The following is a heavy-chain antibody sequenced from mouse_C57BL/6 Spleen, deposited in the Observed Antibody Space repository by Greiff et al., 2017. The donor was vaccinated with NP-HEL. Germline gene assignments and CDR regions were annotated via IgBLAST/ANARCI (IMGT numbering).Heavy chain of an antibody. CDR2: INPNYGTT. CDR1: GYSFTDYN. CDR3: ERSRDEPCSYAMDY. V-gene: IGHV1-39*01. J-gene: IGHJ4*01. Sequence: VQLKESGPELVKPGASVKISCKASGYSFTDYNMNWVKQSNGKSLEWIGVINPNYGTTSYNQKFKGKATLTVDQSSSTAYMQLNSLTSEDSAVYYGERSRDEPCSYAMDYWGQGTSVTVSS.